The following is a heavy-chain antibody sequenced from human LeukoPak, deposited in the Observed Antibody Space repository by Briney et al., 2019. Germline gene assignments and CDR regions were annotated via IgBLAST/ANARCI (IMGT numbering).Heavy chain of an antibody. CDR1: GFTFSSYA. V-gene: IGHV3-23*01. D-gene: IGHD6-19*01. CDR2: ISGSGGST. J-gene: IGHJ4*02. CDR3: ASDYSSGWYENDY. Sequence: PGGSLRLSCAASGFTFSSYAMSWVRQAPGKGLEWVSAISGSGGSTYYADSVKGRFTISRDNSKNTLYLQMNSLRAEDTAVYYCASDYSSGWYENDYWGQGTLVTVSS.